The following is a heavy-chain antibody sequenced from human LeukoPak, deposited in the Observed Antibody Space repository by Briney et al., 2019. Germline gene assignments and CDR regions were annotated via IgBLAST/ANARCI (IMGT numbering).Heavy chain of an antibody. J-gene: IGHJ3*02. CDR1: GFTFSTYS. CDR3: ARGRSITILRGVAISDGFDI. V-gene: IGHV3-21*06. CDR2: IATSSDYI. Sequence: PGGSLRLSCAASGFTFSTYSMNWVRQAPGKGLEWVSSIATSSDYIYYAGSLKGRFAISRDNAKNSLYLHMNSLRPDDTAVYYCARGRSITILRGVAISDGFDIWGQGTKVTVS. D-gene: IGHD3-10*01.